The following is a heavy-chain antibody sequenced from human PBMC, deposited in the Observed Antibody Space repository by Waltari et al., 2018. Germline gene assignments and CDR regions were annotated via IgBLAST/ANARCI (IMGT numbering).Heavy chain of an antibody. V-gene: IGHV4-4*02. CDR3: ARDGDPRYGAAAGSIN. Sequence: QVQLQESGPGLVKPSGTLSLTCAVSGGPIRSRNWWRWVRQPPGKGLEWIGEIYHSGSTNYNPSLKSRVTISVDKSKNQFSLKLSSVTAADTAVYYCARDGDPRYGAAAGSINWGQGTLVTVSS. CDR2: IYHSGST. CDR1: GGPIRSRNW. J-gene: IGHJ4*02. D-gene: IGHD6-13*01.